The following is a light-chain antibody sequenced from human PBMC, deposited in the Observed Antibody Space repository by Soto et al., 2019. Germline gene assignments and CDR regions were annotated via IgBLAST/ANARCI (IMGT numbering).Light chain of an antibody. J-gene: IGKJ3*01. V-gene: IGKV1-33*01. CDR2: DAS. CDR1: QTINNY. CDR3: QQYESLPPR. Sequence: DIQMTQSPSSLSASVGDRVTITCQASQTINNYLNWYQRKSGKPPKLLIYDASNLEAGVPSRFSGSGSGTDFILSITSLQPEDVATYYCQQYESLPPRFGPGTTVEIK.